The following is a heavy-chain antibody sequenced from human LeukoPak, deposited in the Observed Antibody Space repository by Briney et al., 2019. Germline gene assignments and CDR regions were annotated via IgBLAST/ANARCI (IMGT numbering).Heavy chain of an antibody. CDR2: IYYSGST. J-gene: IGHJ4*02. D-gene: IGHD4-17*01. V-gene: IGHV4-59*01. Sequence: NPSETLSLTCTVSGVSISSYYWSWIRQPPGKGLEWIGYIYYSGSTNYNPSLKSRVTISVDTSKNQFSLKLSSVTAADTAVYYCARGSSTGTTGYWGQGTLVTVSS. CDR1: GVSISSYY. CDR3: ARGSSTGTTGY.